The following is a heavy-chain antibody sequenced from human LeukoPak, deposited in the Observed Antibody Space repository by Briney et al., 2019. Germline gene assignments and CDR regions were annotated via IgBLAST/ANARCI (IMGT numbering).Heavy chain of an antibody. J-gene: IGHJ4*02. CDR2: ISSSSRYI. V-gene: IGHV3-21*01. CDR1: GFTFSSYS. CDR3: ARDQGRSSSSTSDY. Sequence: GGSLRLSCAASGFTFSSYSMNWVRQAPGKGLEWVSSISSSSRYIYYADSVKGRFTISRDNAKNSLYLQMNSLRAEDTAVYYCARDQGRSSSSTSDYWGQGTLVTVSS. D-gene: IGHD6-13*01.